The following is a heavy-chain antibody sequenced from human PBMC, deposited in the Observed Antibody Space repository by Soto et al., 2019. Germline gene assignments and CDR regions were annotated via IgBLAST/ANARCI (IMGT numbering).Heavy chain of an antibody. Sequence: GASVKVSWKASGYTFTSYYMHWVRQAPGQGLEWMGIINPSGGSTSYAQKFQGRVTMTRDTSTSTVYMELSSLRSEDTAVYYCARDMAAAGRRRDAFDIWGQGTMVTVSS. CDR1: GYTFTSYY. J-gene: IGHJ3*02. V-gene: IGHV1-46*01. D-gene: IGHD6-13*01. CDR2: INPSGGST. CDR3: ARDMAAAGRRRDAFDI.